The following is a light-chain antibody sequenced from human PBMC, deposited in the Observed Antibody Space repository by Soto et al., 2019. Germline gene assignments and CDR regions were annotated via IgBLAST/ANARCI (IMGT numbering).Light chain of an antibody. J-gene: IGKJ1*01. CDR2: GAS. Sequence: EILLTQSPATLSVSPGARATLSCRASQSVSSKLAWYQQKPGQAPRLLIFGASTRATGIPARFSGSGSGTEFTLTISSLQSEDFAVYYCQQYNNWPWTFGQGTKVEIK. CDR1: QSVSSK. V-gene: IGKV3-15*01. CDR3: QQYNNWPWT.